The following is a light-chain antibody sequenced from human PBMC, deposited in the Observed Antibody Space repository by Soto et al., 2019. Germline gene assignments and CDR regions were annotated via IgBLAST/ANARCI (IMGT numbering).Light chain of an antibody. Sequence: DIQMTQSPSTLSASVGDRVTITCRASQSISNWLAWYQQKPGKAPKLLIYRASSLESGVPSRFSGSGSGTEFTLTFSSLQPDDFATYYCQQYNSYSPRLTFGGGTKVEIK. CDR3: QQYNSYSPRLT. CDR2: RAS. J-gene: IGKJ4*01. V-gene: IGKV1-5*03. CDR1: QSISNW.